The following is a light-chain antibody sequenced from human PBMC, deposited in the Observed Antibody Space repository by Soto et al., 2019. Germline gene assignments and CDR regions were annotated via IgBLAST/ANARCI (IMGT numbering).Light chain of an antibody. CDR3: ASYAGTKLFV. V-gene: IGLV2-8*01. CDR1: SSDVGFYNF. J-gene: IGLJ1*01. CDR2: EVT. Sequence: QSVLTQPPSASGSPGQSLTISCTGTSSDVGFYNFVSWYQQRPGKATKLVIYEVTKRPSGVPDRFSGSKSGSTASLTVSGLQADDEADYYCASYAGTKLFVFGSGTKVTVL.